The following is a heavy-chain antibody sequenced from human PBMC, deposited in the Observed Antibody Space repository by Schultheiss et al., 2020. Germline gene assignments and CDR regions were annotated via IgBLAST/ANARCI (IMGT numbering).Heavy chain of an antibody. CDR2: IKQDGSEK. J-gene: IGHJ4*02. V-gene: IGHV3-7*01. Sequence: GGSLRLSCAASGFTFSSYSMNWVRQAPGKGLEWVANIKQDGSEKYYVDSVKGRFTISRDNAKNSLYLQMNSLRAEDTAVYYCASQARPFDYWGQGTLVTVSS. CDR1: GFTFSSYS. CDR3: ASQARPFDY. D-gene: IGHD6-6*01.